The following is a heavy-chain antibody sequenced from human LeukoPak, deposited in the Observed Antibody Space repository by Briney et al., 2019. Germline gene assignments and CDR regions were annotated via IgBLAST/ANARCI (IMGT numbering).Heavy chain of an antibody. CDR1: GYTCTSYG. V-gene: IGHV1-18*01. CDR2: ISAYNGNT. Sequence: ASVKVSCKASGYTCTSYGISWVRQAPGQGLEWMGWISAYNGNTNYAQKLQGRVTMTTDTSTSTAYMELTSLRSDDTAVYYCARVLRAVTSPWRQKGLYYFDCWGQGTLVTVSS. CDR3: ARVLRAVTSPWRQKGLYYFDC. D-gene: IGHD4-17*01. J-gene: IGHJ4*02.